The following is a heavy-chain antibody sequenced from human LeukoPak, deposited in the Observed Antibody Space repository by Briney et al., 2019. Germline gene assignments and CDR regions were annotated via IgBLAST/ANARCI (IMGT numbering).Heavy chain of an antibody. CDR1: GGSISSYY. CDR3: ATLEFDY. J-gene: IGHJ4*02. CDR2: IYTSGST. D-gene: IGHD1-1*01. Sequence: SETLSLTCTVSGGSISSYYWSWIRQPPGKGLEWIGYIYTSGSTNYNPSLKSRVTISVDTPKNQFSLKLSSVTAGDTAVYYCATLEFDYWGQGTLVTVSS. V-gene: IGHV4-4*09.